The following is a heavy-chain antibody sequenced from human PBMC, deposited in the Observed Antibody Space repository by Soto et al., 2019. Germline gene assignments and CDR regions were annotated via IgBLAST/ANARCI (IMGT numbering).Heavy chain of an antibody. CDR1: GFTFNTYG. CDR2: ISGSGGST. Sequence: GSLRLSCAASGFTFNTYGMNWVRQAPEKGLEWVSGISGSGGSTHYADSVKGRFTIFRDNSRNMLYLQMNSLRAEDTAIYYCAKIGNLFLLLYQRGYYYMDFWGKGSSVTVSS. J-gene: IGHJ6*03. V-gene: IGHV3-23*01. D-gene: IGHD3-3*01. CDR3: AKIGNLFLLLYQRGYYYMDF.